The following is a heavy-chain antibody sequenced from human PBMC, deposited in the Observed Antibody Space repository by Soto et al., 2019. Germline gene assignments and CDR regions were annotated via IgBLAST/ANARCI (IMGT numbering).Heavy chain of an antibody. CDR1: GFSFSSHA. V-gene: IGHV3-23*05. CDR2: ISPSGTAT. Sequence: PGGSLRLSCAASGFSFSSHAMSWVRQAPGKGLAWVSAISPSGTATYYADSVKGRFTISRDNSKNTLYLQMNSLRAEDTAVYYCAKAKDYYYYMDVWGKGPTVTVSS. J-gene: IGHJ6*03. CDR3: AKAKDYYYYMDV.